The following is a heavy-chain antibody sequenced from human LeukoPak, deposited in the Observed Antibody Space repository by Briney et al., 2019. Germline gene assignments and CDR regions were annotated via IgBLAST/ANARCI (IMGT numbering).Heavy chain of an antibody. V-gene: IGHV3-49*04. D-gene: IGHD2-15*01. CDR3: GVAATGRGADY. Sequence: GGSLRLSCTASGFTFGDYAMSWVRQAPGKGLEWVGFIRSKAYGGTTEYAASVKGRSTISRDDSKSIAYLQMNSLKTEDTAVYYCGVAATGRGADYWGQGTLVTVSS. J-gene: IGHJ4*02. CDR1: GFTFGDYA. CDR2: IRSKAYGGTT.